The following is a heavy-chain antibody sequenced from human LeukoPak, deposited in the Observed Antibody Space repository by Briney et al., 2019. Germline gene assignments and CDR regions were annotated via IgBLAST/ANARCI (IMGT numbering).Heavy chain of an antibody. CDR2: IYGSGST. CDR1: GGSISSYY. D-gene: IGHD3-22*01. V-gene: IGHV4-4*07. Sequence: KPSETLSLTCTVSGGSISSYYWSWIRQAAGKGLEWIGRIYGSGSTNYNPSLWGRVTMSVDTSKKQDSLNLSSVTAADTAVYYCARDLGGLYYDSSGTDYWGQGTLATVSS. CDR3: ARDLGGLYYDSSGTDY. J-gene: IGHJ4*02.